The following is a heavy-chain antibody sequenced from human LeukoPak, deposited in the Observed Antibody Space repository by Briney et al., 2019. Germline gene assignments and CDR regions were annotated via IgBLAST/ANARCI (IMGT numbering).Heavy chain of an antibody. CDR1: GFTFGIYA. V-gene: IGHV3-23*01. D-gene: IGHD2-2*02. CDR3: AKSQASAISWFDP. Sequence: GESLKISCAASGFTFGIYAMNWVRQAPGKGLEWVSAVSGSGESIYYADSVKGRFTISRDNSKNTLYLQMNSLRAEDTAVYYCAKSQASAISWFDPWGQGTLVTVSS. CDR2: VSGSGESI. J-gene: IGHJ5*02.